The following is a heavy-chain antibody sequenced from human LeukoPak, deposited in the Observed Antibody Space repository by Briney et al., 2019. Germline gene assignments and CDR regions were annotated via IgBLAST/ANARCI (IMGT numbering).Heavy chain of an antibody. CDR1: GYTFTGYY. Sequence: GASVKVSRKASGYTFTGYYMHWVRQAPGQGLEWMGRINPNSGGTNYAQKFQGRVTMTRDTSISTAYMELSRLRSDDTAVYYCASLGYYDSSGYYFYWGQGTLVTVSS. CDR2: INPNSGGT. V-gene: IGHV1-2*06. CDR3: ASLGYYDSSGYYFY. D-gene: IGHD3-22*01. J-gene: IGHJ4*02.